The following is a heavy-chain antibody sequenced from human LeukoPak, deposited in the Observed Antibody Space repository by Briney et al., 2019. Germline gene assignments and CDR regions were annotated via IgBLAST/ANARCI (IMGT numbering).Heavy chain of an antibody. CDR1: GFTFSSYS. Sequence: GGSLRLSCAASGFTFSSYSMNWVRQAPGKGLEWVSSISSSSSYIYYADSVKGRFTISRDNAKNSLYLQMNSLRAEDTAVYYCAKDRRACSSSSCYYRFDYWGQGTLVTVSS. J-gene: IGHJ4*02. V-gene: IGHV3-21*04. CDR3: AKDRRACSSSSCYYRFDY. CDR2: ISSSSSYI. D-gene: IGHD2-2*01.